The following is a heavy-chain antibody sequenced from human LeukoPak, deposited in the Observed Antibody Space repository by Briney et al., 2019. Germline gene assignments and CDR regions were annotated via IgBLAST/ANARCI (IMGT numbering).Heavy chain of an antibody. CDR2: IYYSEST. D-gene: IGHD3-10*01. CDR3: ARHSSYYYGSGSYYNSHYYYYGMDV. Sequence: SETLSLTCTVSGDSISNDYWSWIRQPPGKGLEWIGYIYYSESTNYNPSLKSRVTISTDTSKSQFSLKLSSVTAADTAVYYCARHSSYYYGSGSYYNSHYYYYGMDVWGQGTTVTVSS. CDR1: GDSISNDY. V-gene: IGHV4-59*08. J-gene: IGHJ6*02.